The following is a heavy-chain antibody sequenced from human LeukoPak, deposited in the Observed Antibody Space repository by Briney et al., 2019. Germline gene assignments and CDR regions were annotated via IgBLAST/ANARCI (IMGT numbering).Heavy chain of an antibody. J-gene: IGHJ4*02. D-gene: IGHD6-19*01. Sequence: GGSPRLSCAASGFTFSTYWMSWARQAPGKGLEWVANIKQDGSEKYYVDSVKGRFTISRDNAKNSLYLQMNSLRVEDTAVYYCARASAVAGTRDYWGQGTLVTVSS. CDR1: GFTFSTYW. CDR2: IKQDGSEK. CDR3: ARASAVAGTRDY. V-gene: IGHV3-7*01.